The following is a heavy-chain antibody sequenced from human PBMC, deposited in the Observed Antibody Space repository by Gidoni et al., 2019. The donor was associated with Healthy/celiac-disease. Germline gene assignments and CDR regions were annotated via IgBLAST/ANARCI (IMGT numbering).Heavy chain of an antibody. CDR1: GFTLSRYA. J-gene: IGHJ4*02. Sequence: EVQLLESGGGLVQPGGSLRLSCDAYGFTLSRYAMSWVRQAPGKGLEWVSAISGSGGSTYYADSVKGRFTISRDNSKNTLYLQMNSLRAEDTAVYYCASSRGVISPYWGQGTLVTVSS. CDR2: ISGSGGST. V-gene: IGHV3-23*01. CDR3: ASSRGVISPY. D-gene: IGHD3-10*01.